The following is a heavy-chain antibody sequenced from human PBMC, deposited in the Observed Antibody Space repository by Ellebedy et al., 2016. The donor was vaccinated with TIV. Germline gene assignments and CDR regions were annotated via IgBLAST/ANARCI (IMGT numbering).Heavy chain of an antibody. CDR1: GFSFDAYT. J-gene: IGHJ4*02. Sequence: GESLKISXTASGFSFDAYTMHRVRHVPGKGLEWVSLITWDGSDTFYADSVRGRFTISRDNIKNSLYLQMDSLKTEDAALYYCAKESGFGSEGLDSWGRGSLVTVSS. D-gene: IGHD3-10*01. V-gene: IGHV3-43*01. CDR2: ITWDGSDT. CDR3: AKESGFGSEGLDS.